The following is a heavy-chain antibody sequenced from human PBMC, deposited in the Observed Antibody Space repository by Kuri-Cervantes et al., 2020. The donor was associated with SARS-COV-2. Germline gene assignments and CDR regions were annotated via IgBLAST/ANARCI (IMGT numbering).Heavy chain of an antibody. CDR3: ARAPQYSSRFDY. CDR1: GGSIRSGSYY. CDR2: VYHSGET. D-gene: IGHD6-13*01. J-gene: IGHJ4*02. V-gene: IGHV4-39*01. Sequence: SETLSLTCTVSGGSIRSGSYYWGWIRQPPGKGLEWIGSVYHSGETYYNPSLNRRVSISIDASKNQFSLKLSSVTAADTAVYYCARAPQYSSRFDYWGQGTLVTVSS.